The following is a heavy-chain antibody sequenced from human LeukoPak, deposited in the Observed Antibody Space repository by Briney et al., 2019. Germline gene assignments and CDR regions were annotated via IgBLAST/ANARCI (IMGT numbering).Heavy chain of an antibody. J-gene: IGHJ4*02. CDR3: ARVSQEAAAGPGDY. V-gene: IGHV3-21*01. CDR1: GFTFSSYS. D-gene: IGHD6-13*01. Sequence: GGSLRLSCAASGFTFSSYSMNWVRQAPGKGLEWVSSISSSSSYIYYADSVKGRFTISRDNAKNSLYLQMNSLRAEDTAVYYCARVSQEAAAGPGDYWGQGTLVTVSS. CDR2: ISSSSSYI.